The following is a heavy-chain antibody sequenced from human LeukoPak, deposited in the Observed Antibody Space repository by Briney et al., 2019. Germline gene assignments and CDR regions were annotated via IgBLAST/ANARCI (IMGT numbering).Heavy chain of an antibody. D-gene: IGHD3-10*01. CDR1: GFTFSGYS. V-gene: IGHV3-48*01. CDR3: ARDKGDYYYYYMDV. CDR2: ISTSGSSA. J-gene: IGHJ6*03. Sequence: GGSLRLSCAGSGFTFSGYSMHWVRQAPGKGLEWVAYISTSGSSAYYTDSVQGRFTISRDNAKNSLYLQMNTLRAEDTAAYYCARDKGDYYYYYMDVWGKGTTVTVSS.